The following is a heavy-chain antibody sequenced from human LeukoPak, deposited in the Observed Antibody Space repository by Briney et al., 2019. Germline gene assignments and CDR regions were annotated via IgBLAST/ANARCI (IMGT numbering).Heavy chain of an antibody. Sequence: GGSLRLSCAASGFTFSSYAVHWVRQAPGKGLEWVAVISYDGSNKYYADSVKGRFTISRDNSKNTLYLQMNSLRAEDTAVYYCVRASSSSGWFDYRGQGTLVTVSS. V-gene: IGHV3-30*04. CDR1: GFTFSSYA. J-gene: IGHJ4*02. CDR2: ISYDGSNK. D-gene: IGHD6-19*01. CDR3: VRASSSSGWFDY.